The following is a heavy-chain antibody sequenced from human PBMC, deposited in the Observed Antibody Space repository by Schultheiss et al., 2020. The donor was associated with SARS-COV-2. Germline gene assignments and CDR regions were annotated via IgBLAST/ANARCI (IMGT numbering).Heavy chain of an antibody. D-gene: IGHD5-18*01. V-gene: IGHV4-34*01. CDR2: INHSGST. CDR1: GGSFSGYY. Sequence: SETLSLTCAVYGGSFSGYYWSWIRQPPGKGLEWIGEINHSGSTNYNPSLKSRVTMSIDTSKNQFSLKLSSVTAADTAVYYCARSGYSNGSFDYWGQGTLVTVSS. J-gene: IGHJ4*02. CDR3: ARSGYSNGSFDY.